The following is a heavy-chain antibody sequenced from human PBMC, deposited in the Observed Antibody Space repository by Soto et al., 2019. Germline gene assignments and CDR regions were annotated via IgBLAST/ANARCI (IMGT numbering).Heavy chain of an antibody. J-gene: IGHJ4*02. Sequence: QVQLVQSGAEVKKPGSSVKVSCKASGGTFSSYAISWVRQAPGQGLEWMGGIIPIFGTANYAQKVQGSVTSTADAATSTAYRERSSLRSEDTAVYSCGRGGVRRRGTDYWGQGTLVTVSS. V-gene: IGHV1-69*12. D-gene: IGHD1-1*01. CDR3: GRGGVRRRGTDY. CDR2: IIPIFGTA. CDR1: GGTFSSYA.